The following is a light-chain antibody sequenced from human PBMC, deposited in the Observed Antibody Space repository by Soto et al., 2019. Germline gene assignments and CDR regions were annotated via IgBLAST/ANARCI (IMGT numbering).Light chain of an antibody. Sequence: QSVLTQPPSVSGAPGQRVTISCTGSSSNIGAGYDVHWYQQLPGAAPKLLIFDNTNRPSGVPDRFSGSKSGTSASLAISGLRSEDEADYYCATWDDSLRSRVFGTGTKVTVL. CDR2: DNT. J-gene: IGLJ1*01. CDR1: SSNIGAGYD. CDR3: ATWDDSLRSRV. V-gene: IGLV1-40*01.